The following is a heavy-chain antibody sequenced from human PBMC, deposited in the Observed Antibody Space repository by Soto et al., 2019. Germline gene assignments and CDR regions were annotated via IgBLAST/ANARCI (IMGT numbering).Heavy chain of an antibody. CDR3: ARARSGGSCYPGMDV. CDR2: ISSSGYI. J-gene: IGHJ6*02. Sequence: PGGSLRLSCAASGFNFNSYTINWVRQAPGKRLEWLSSISSSGYIFSTDSVRGRFTISRDNAKNSVYLQINSLRAEDTAVYFCARARSGGSCYPGMDVWGQGTTVTVSS. CDR1: GFNFNSYT. V-gene: IGHV3-21*01. D-gene: IGHD2-15*01.